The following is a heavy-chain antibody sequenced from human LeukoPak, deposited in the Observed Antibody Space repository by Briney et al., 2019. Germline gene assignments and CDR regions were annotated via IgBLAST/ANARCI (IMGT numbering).Heavy chain of an antibody. J-gene: IGHJ3*01. V-gene: IGHV4-38-2*01. CDR2: VHHTGSD. D-gene: IGHD1-26*01. CDR3: ARVIVTATHVPDAFDL. CDR1: GYSISAGYL. Sequence: PSETLSLTCVISGYSISAGYLWGWIRQSPVKGLEWIGSVHHTGSDYYNPSLKSRVTISIDTSKNHFSLNLTSVTAADTAVFFCARVIVTATHVPDAFDLWGQGILVTVSS.